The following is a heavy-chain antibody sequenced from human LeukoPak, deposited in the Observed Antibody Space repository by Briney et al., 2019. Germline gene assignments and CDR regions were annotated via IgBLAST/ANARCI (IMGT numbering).Heavy chain of an antibody. CDR2: IRSKANSYAT. J-gene: IGHJ4*02. D-gene: IGHD2-21*01. Sequence: GGSLRLSCAASGFTFSGSSMHWVRQASGKGLEWVGRIRSKANSYATAYAAAVKGRFTTSRDESNNTEYMPMNSLKTEDTAVYYCTRQIPTPTYYFDYWGQGTLVTVSS. CDR3: TRQIPTPTYYFDY. CDR1: GFTFSGSS. V-gene: IGHV3-73*01.